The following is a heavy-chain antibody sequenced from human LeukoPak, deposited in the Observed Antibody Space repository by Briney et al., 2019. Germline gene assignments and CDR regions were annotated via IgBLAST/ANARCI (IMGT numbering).Heavy chain of an antibody. Sequence: PGGPLRLSCAASGFTFSSYGMNWVRQAPGKGLEWVSYISGGSTTIYYADSVKGRFTISRDNAKNSLYLQVNSLRDEDTAVYYCAREPLDYWGQGTLVTVSS. CDR1: GFTFSSYG. CDR3: AREPLDY. V-gene: IGHV3-48*02. J-gene: IGHJ4*02. CDR2: ISGGSTTI.